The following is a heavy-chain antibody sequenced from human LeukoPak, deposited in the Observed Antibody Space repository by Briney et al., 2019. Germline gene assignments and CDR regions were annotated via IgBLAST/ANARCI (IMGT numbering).Heavy chain of an antibody. D-gene: IGHD2-2*01. CDR1: GGSFSGYY. Sequence: SETLSLTCAVYGGSFSGYYWSWIRQPPGKGLEWIGEINHSGSTNYNPSLKSRVTISVDTSKNQFSLKLSSVTAADTAVYYCARRRYCSSTSCKTNIDYWGQGTLVTVSS. V-gene: IGHV4-34*01. CDR3: ARRRYCSSTSCKTNIDY. CDR2: INHSGST. J-gene: IGHJ4*02.